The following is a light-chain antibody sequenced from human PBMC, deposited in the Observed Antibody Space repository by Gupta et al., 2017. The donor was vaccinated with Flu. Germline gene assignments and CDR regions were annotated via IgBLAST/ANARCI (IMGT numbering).Light chain of an antibody. CDR3: QSYDTSLSDVV. CDR1: STNFGAGYN. J-gene: IGLJ3*02. CDR2: GDN. V-gene: IGLV1-40*01. Sequence: QSVLTQPSSVSGAPGQRGPFFCNGSSTNFGAGYNVHWYHHIAGTAPKLLIYGDNRRPSGVSDRFSGSRSGTSASLAITGLQAEDEADYYCQSYDTSLSDVVFGGGTKLTVL.